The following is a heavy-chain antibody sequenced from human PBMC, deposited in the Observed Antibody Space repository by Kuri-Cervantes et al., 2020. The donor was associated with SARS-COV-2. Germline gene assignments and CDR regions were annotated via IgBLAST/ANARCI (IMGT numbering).Heavy chain of an antibody. CDR3: ASQGVGAHRGQDY. D-gene: IGHD1-26*01. CDR1: GGSISSSSYY. CDR2: IYYSGST. V-gene: IGHV4-39*07. J-gene: IGHJ4*02. Sequence: SETLSPTCTVSGGSISSSSYYWGWIRQPPGKGLEWIGSIYYSGSTYYNPSLKSRVTISVDTSKNQFSLKLSSVTAADTAVYYCASQGVGAHRGQDYWGQGTLVTVSS.